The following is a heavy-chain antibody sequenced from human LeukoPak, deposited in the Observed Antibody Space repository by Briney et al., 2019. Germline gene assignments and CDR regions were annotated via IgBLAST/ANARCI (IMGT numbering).Heavy chain of an antibody. V-gene: IGHV1-2*02. CDR2: INPNSGGT. CDR1: GYTFTGYY. J-gene: IGHJ4*02. CDR3: ARVGEYGSGSYLLY. D-gene: IGHD3-10*01. Sequence: ASVKVSCKASGYTFTGYYMHWVRQAPGQGLEWMGWINPNSGGTNYAQKFQGRVTMIRDTSISTAYMELSRLRSDDTAVYYCARVGEYGSGSYLLYWGQGTLVTVSS.